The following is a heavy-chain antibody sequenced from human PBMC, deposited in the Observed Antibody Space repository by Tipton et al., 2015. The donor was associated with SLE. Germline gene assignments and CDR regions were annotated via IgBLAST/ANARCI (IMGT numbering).Heavy chain of an antibody. D-gene: IGHD2-15*01. CDR1: GFTFSSYS. Sequence: SLRLSCAASGFTFSSYSMNWVRQAPGKGLEWVSSISSSSSYIYYADSVKGRFTISRDNAKNSLYLQMNSLRAEDTAVYYCAKLYCSGGSCPNWGQGTLVTVSS. J-gene: IGHJ4*02. CDR3: AKLYCSGGSCPN. CDR2: ISSSSSYI. V-gene: IGHV3-21*01.